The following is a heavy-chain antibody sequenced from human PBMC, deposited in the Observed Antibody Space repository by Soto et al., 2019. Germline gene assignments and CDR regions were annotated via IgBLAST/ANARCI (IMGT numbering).Heavy chain of an antibody. D-gene: IGHD2-2*01. CDR1: GASLHIGGYY. CDR2: VYYTGAI. J-gene: IGHJ5*02. V-gene: IGHV4-31*03. Sequence: TLSLTCTVSGASLHIGGYYWAWIRQNPGKGREGIGYVYYTGAIYYNPSIGSRVTISVDTSKNQFSLELTSVTDEGTDVYYCARDGSSTANWLDPWGQGLLVTVSS. CDR3: ARDGSSTANWLDP.